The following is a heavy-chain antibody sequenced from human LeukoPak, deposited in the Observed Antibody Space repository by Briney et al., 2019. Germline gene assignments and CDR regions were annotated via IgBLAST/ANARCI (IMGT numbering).Heavy chain of an antibody. CDR3: ARGYDFWSGYSGFDY. V-gene: IGHV3-48*03. CDR1: GFTFSSYE. Sequence: GGSLRLSCAASGFTFSSYEMNWVRQAPGKGLEWVSYISSSGSTIYYADSVKGRFTISRDNAKNSLYLQMKSLRAEDTAVYYCARGYDFWSGYSGFDYWGQGTLVTVSS. D-gene: IGHD3-3*01. CDR2: ISSSGSTI. J-gene: IGHJ4*02.